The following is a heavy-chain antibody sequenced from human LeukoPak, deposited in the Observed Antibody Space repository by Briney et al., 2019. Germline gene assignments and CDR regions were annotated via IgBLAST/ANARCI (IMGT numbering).Heavy chain of an antibody. V-gene: IGHV1-69*05. CDR2: IIPIFGTA. D-gene: IGHD6-13*01. J-gene: IGHJ6*03. CDR3: ARAAYSSSWYPSDYYYYMDV. CDR1: GGTFSSYA. Sequence: SVKVSCKASGGTFSSYAISWVRQAPGQGLEWMGGIIPIFGTANCAQKFQGRVTITTDESTSTAYMELSSLRSEDTAVYYCARAAYSSSWYPSDYYYYMDVWGKGTTVTVSS.